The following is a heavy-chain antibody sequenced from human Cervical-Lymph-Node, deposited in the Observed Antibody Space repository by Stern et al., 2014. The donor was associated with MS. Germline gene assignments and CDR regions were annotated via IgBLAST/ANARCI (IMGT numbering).Heavy chain of an antibody. J-gene: IGHJ6*02. CDR2: ISWNSGSM. Sequence: EVQLVGSGGGLVQPGRSLRLSCAGSRFNFDDYAMHWGRQAPGRGLGWVSSISWNSGSMEYADAVKGRFTISRDNAKNSLYLQMDSLRVEDTAIYYCAKDISSGRWEAQYYYGMDVWGQGTTVTVSS. V-gene: IGHV3-9*01. D-gene: IGHD6-19*01. CDR3: AKDISSGRWEAQYYYGMDV. CDR1: RFNFDDYA.